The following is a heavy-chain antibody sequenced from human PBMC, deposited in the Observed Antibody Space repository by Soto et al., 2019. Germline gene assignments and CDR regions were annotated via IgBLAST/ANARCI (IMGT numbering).Heavy chain of an antibody. Sequence: PSQTLSLTCAISGDSVSSNSAAWTWIRQSPSRGLEFLGRTYHRSKWYNDYAISVKSRITINSDTSKNQFSLQLNSVTPEDTAVYYCAREVEQQLAYNWLAPWGQGTLFTVSS. CDR2: TYHRSKWYN. J-gene: IGHJ5*02. CDR3: AREVEQQLAYNWLAP. CDR1: GDSVSSNSAA. V-gene: IGHV6-1*01. D-gene: IGHD6-13*01.